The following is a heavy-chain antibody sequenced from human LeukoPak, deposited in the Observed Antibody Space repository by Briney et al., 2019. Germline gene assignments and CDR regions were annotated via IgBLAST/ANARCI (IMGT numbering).Heavy chain of an antibody. V-gene: IGHV3-66*01. D-gene: IGHD5-24*01. J-gene: IGHJ4*02. Sequence: PGGSLRLSCAASGFTFSSYAMHWVRQAPGKGLEWVSILYSGDTTHYADSVKGRFVISRDNSKNTLYLQMNSLRAEDTAVYYCAMATRWLNFDYWGQGTLVTVSS. CDR1: GFTFSSYA. CDR3: AMATRWLNFDY. CDR2: LYSGDTT.